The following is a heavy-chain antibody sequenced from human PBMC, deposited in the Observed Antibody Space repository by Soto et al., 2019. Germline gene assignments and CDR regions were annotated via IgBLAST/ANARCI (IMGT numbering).Heavy chain of an antibody. CDR2: IYYSGST. V-gene: IGHV4-59*08. CDR1: GGSISSYY. D-gene: IGHD3-10*01. CDR3: ASWKAYYGSGSRFDY. Sequence: QVQLQESGPGLVKPSETLSLTCTVSGGSISSYYWSWIRQPPGKGLEWIGYIYYSGSTNYNPSLRSRVTRSVDTSKNQFSLKLSSVTAADTAVYYCASWKAYYGSGSRFDYWGQGTLVTVSS. J-gene: IGHJ4*02.